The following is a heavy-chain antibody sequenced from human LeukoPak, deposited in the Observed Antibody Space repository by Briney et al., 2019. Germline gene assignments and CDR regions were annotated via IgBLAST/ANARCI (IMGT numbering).Heavy chain of an antibody. CDR1: GFTFSSYG. CDR3: AKDHPAIHSKGSTYFDY. D-gene: IGHD5-18*01. CDR2: ISYDGSNK. J-gene: IGHJ4*02. V-gene: IGHV3-30*18. Sequence: GGSLRLSCAASGFTFSSYGMHWVRQAPGKGLEWVAVISYDGSNKYYADSVKGRFTISRDNSKNTLYLQMNSLRAEDTAVYYCAKDHPAIHSKGSTYFDYWGQGTLVTVSS.